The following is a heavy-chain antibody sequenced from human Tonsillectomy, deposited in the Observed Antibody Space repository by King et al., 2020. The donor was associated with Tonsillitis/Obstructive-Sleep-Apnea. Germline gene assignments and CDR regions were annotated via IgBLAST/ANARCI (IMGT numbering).Heavy chain of an antibody. CDR1: GGSISSYY. V-gene: IGHV4-59*01. CDR3: ARHTAMGNLFDY. J-gene: IGHJ4*02. Sequence: MQLQESGPGLVKPSETLSLTCTVSGGSISSYYWSWIRQPPGKGLEWIGYIYYSGSTNYNPSLKSRVTISVDTSKNQFSLKLSSVTAADTAVYYCARHTAMGNLFDYWGQGTLVTVSS. CDR2: IYYSGST. D-gene: IGHD5-18*01.